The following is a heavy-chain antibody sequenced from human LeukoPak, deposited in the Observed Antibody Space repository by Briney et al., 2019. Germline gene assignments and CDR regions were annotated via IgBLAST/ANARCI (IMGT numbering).Heavy chain of an antibody. D-gene: IGHD6-13*01. CDR3: ARGIAAAGTGNHFDY. V-gene: IGHV1-69*06. Sequence: SSVKVSCKASGGTFSSYAISWVRQAPGQGLEWMGGIIPIFGTANYAQKFQGRVTITADKSTSTAYMELSSLRSEDTAVYYCARGIAAAGTGNHFDYWGQGTLVTVSS. CDR2: IIPIFGTA. J-gene: IGHJ4*02. CDR1: GGTFSSYA.